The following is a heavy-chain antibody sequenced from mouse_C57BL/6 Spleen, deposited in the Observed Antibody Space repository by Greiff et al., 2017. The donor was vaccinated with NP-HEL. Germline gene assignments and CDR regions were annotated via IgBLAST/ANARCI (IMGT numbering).Heavy chain of an antibody. Sequence: EVKLVESGGGLVKPGGSLKLSCAASGFTFSDYGMHWVRQAPEKGLEWVANISSGSSTNYYADTVKGRFTISRDNAKNTLFLQMTSLRSEDTAMYYCATVGPDYWGQGTTLTVAA. CDR2: ISSGSSTN. CDR1: GFTFSDYG. CDR3: ATVGPDY. V-gene: IGHV5-17*01. J-gene: IGHJ2*01.